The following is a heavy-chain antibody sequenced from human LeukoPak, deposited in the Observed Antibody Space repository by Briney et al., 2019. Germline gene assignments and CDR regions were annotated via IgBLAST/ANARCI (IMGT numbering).Heavy chain of an antibody. V-gene: IGHV3-21*01. CDR2: ISSSSSYI. J-gene: IGHJ4*02. CDR1: GFTFSSYS. Sequence: GGSLSLSCAASGFTFSSYSMNWVRQAPGKGLEWVSSISSSSSYIYYADSVKGRFTISRDNAKNSLYLQVNSLRAEDTAVYYCARDDELTIFDYWGQGTLVTVSS. CDR3: ARDDELTIFDY. D-gene: IGHD3-3*01.